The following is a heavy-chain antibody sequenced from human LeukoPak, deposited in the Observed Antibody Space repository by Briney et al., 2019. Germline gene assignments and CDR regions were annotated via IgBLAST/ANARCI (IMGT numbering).Heavy chain of an antibody. CDR1: GFSFSSYA. J-gene: IGHJ4*02. CDR3: AKGSYYDNSGHYYFDY. CDR2: ISGSGSRT. Sequence: PGGSLRLSCVASGFSFSSYAMTWVRQAPGKGLEWVSAISGSGSRTYYADSVEGRFTVSRDNSKSTLFLQVNTLRAEDTAVFYCAKGSYYDNSGHYYFDYWGQGTLVTVSS. D-gene: IGHD3-22*01. V-gene: IGHV3-23*01.